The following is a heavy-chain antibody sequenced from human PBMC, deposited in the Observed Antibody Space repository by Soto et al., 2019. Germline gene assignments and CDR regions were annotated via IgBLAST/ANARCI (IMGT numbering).Heavy chain of an antibody. CDR1: GDSISSYY. J-gene: IGHJ5*02. Sequence: SETLSLTCTVSGDSISSYYWSWSRQPPGKGLEWIGYIYNSGSTNYNPSLKSRVTISVDTSKKQFSLKLRSVTAADTAVYYCVRDGTKTLRDWFDPWGQGISGTVSS. D-gene: IGHD1-1*01. V-gene: IGHV4-59*12. CDR2: IYNSGST. CDR3: VRDGTKTLRDWFDP.